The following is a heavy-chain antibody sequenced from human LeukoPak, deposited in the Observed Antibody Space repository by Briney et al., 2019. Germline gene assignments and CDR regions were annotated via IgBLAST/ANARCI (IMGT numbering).Heavy chain of an antibody. J-gene: IGHJ3*02. D-gene: IGHD6-19*01. Sequence: PGGSLRLSCAASGFTVSSNYMSWVRQAPGKGLEWVSAISGSGGSTYYADSVKGRFTISRDNSKNTLYLQMNSLRAEDTAVYYCAKDPFRVVLRLVRPCGAFDIWGQGTMVTVSS. CDR1: GFTVSSNY. V-gene: IGHV3-23*01. CDR2: ISGSGGST. CDR3: AKDPFRVVLRLVRPCGAFDI.